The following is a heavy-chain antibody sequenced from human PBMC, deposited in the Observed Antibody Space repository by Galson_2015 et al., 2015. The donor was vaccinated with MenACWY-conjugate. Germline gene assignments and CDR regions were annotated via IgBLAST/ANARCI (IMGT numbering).Heavy chain of an antibody. V-gene: IGHV6-1*01. J-gene: IGHJ5*02. CDR2: TYYRSQRHY. CDR1: GDSVSSNSAA. CDR3: AREGSSRYHSDYFCCAS. D-gene: IGHD3-22*01. Sequence: CAISGDSVSSNSAAWNWIRQSPSRGFEWLGRTYYRSQRHYDYAVSVKGRMTINPDTSKNEIALQLHSVTPEDKAVYYCAREGSSRYHSDYFCCASWGQGTLVTVSS.